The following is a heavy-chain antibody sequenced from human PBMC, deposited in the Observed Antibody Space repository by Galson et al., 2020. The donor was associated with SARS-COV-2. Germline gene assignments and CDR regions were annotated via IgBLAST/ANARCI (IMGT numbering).Heavy chain of an antibody. J-gene: IGHJ6*02. Sequence: ASVKLSCKASGYTLTGYYMHLVRQAPAQGLEWMGWINPNSGNTNYAQKFQGRVTMTRDTSISTAYMELSRLRSDDTAVYYCARGLWLLGYYYYYGMDVWGQGTTVTVSS. CDR3: ARGLWLLGYYYYYGMDV. D-gene: IGHD5-18*01. CDR2: INPNSGNT. V-gene: IGHV1-2*02. CDR1: GYTLTGYY.